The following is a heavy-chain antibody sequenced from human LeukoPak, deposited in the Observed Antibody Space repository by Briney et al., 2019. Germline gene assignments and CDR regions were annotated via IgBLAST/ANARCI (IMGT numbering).Heavy chain of an antibody. D-gene: IGHD3/OR15-3a*01. CDR1: GFSFNNYA. V-gene: IGHV3-23*01. CDR3: AKDSRDWTYFDF. Sequence: GGSLRLSCSASGFSFNNYAMSWIRQAPGKGLTWVSLVSPAYGRTYYADSVKGRFTISRDNSNNMLSLYMSSLRADDTAVYYCAKDSRDWTYFDFWGQGTLVTVSS. J-gene: IGHJ4*02. CDR2: VSPAYGRT.